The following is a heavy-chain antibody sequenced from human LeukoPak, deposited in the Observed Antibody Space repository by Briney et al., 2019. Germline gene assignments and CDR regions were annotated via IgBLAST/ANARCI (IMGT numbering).Heavy chain of an antibody. D-gene: IGHD6-6*01. CDR3: ATRPAGNTWAAIFDF. Sequence: ASVKVSCKVSGYTLAELSMHWVRQAPGKGLEWMGGFDPEDGETIYAQKFQGRVTMTEDTSTDTAYMELSSLRSEDTAVYYCATRPAGNTWAAIFDFWSRGTLVTVSS. V-gene: IGHV1-24*01. CDR2: FDPEDGET. J-gene: IGHJ5*01. CDR1: GYTLAELS.